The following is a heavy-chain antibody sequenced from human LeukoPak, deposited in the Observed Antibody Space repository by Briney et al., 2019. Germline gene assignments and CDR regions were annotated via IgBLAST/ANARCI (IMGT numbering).Heavy chain of an antibody. D-gene: IGHD6-6*01. CDR3: ARGRGYSSSSRWFDP. CDR1: GGSFSGYY. Sequence: ASETLSLTCAVYGGSFSGYYWSWIRQTPGKGLEWVGEINHSGSTNYNAALKREVTISGETSKKQFSLKLSSVTAADTAVYYCARGRGYSSSSRWFDPWGQGTLVTVSS. V-gene: IGHV4-34*01. CDR2: INHSGST. J-gene: IGHJ5*02.